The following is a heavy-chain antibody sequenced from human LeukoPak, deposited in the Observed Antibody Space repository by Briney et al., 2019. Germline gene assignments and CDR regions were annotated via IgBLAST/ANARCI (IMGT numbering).Heavy chain of an antibody. CDR3: ARDSWHPSSGYYHYGPNFDY. CDR2: ISSSSSYI. V-gene: IGHV3-21*01. J-gene: IGHJ4*02. CDR1: GFTFSSYS. Sequence: KAGGSLRLSCAASGFTFSSYSMNWVRQAPVKGLEWVSSISSSSSYIYYADSVKGRFTISRDNAKNSLYLQMNSLRAEDTAVYYCARDSWHPSSGYYHYGPNFDYWGQGTLVTVSS. D-gene: IGHD3-22*01.